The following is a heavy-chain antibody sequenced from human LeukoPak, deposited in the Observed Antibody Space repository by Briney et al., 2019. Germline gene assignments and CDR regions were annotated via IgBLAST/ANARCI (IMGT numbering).Heavy chain of an antibody. Sequence: GGSLRLSCAASGFTFSSYAMSWVRQAPGKGLEWVSAISGSGGSTYYADSVRGRFTISRDNSKNTLYLQMNSLRAEDTAVYYCAKDLYGGNSNHWGQGTLVTVSS. J-gene: IGHJ5*02. CDR2: ISGSGGST. CDR3: AKDLYGGNSNH. D-gene: IGHD4-23*01. V-gene: IGHV3-23*01. CDR1: GFTFSSYA.